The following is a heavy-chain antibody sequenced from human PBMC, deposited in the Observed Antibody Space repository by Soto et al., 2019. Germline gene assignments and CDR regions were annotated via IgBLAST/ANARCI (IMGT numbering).Heavy chain of an antibody. CDR3: ARLFGQLWFRVGCMDV. CDR1: GGSISSSSYY. Sequence: PSETLSLTCTVSGGSISSSSYYWGWIRQPPGKGLEWIGSIYYSGSTYYNPSLKSRVTISVDTSKNQFSLRLSSVTAADTAVYYCARLFGQLWFRVGCMDVWGQGTTVPV. V-gene: IGHV4-39*01. CDR2: IYYSGST. J-gene: IGHJ6*02. D-gene: IGHD5-18*01.